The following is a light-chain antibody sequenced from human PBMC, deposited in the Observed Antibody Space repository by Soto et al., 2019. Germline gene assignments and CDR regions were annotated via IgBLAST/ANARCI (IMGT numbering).Light chain of an antibody. CDR3: CSYAGSSTDVV. J-gene: IGLJ2*01. CDR1: SSDVGSYNL. Sequence: QSVLTQPASVSGSPGQSITISCTGTSSDVGSYNLVSWYQQHPGKAPKLMIYEGSKRPSGVSNRFSGSKSGNTASLTISGLQAEDEADYYCCSYAGSSTDVVFGGGTKLT. CDR2: EGS. V-gene: IGLV2-23*01.